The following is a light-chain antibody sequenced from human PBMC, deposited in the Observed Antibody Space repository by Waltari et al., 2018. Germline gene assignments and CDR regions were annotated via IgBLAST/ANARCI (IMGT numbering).Light chain of an antibody. CDR3: CSYAGTYSRWV. CDR1: SSDVGGYYY. V-gene: IGLV2-11*01. J-gene: IGLJ3*02. CDR2: DVS. Sequence: QSALTQPRSVSGSPGQSVTISCTGTSSDVGGYYYVSWFQQYPGKAPKLMIYDVSKRPPWVPDRFAGSKSGNTASLTISGLQAEDEADYHCCSYAGTYSRWVFGGGTRLTVL.